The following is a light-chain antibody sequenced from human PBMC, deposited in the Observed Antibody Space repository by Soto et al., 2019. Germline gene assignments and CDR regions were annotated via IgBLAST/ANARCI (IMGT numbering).Light chain of an antibody. CDR3: QHYGSSLSIT. J-gene: IGKJ5*01. Sequence: ESVLTQSPRTLSLSPGERATLSCRASQSVSNNYLAWYQQKPGQAPRLLIYGASSRATGIPDRFSGSWSGTDFTLTISRLEPEDFAVYYCQHYGSSLSITFGQGTRLEIK. CDR2: GAS. V-gene: IGKV3-20*01. CDR1: QSVSNNY.